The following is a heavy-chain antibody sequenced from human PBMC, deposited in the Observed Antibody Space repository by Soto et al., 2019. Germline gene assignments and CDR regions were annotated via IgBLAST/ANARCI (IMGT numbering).Heavy chain of an antibody. CDR1: GGSMIAYY. J-gene: IGHJ4*02. CDR3: ASVRGTAGKRYFDY. CDR2: TYYSGST. D-gene: IGHD6-13*01. V-gene: IGHV4-59*01. Sequence: QVQLQESGPRLVKPSETLSLTCTVSGGSMIAYYWNWMRQPPGKGLQWIGYTYYSGSTTYNPSLKSRVSISVDSSKNQFSLKLDSVTPADTAVYYCASVRGTAGKRYFDYWGPGTLVNVSS.